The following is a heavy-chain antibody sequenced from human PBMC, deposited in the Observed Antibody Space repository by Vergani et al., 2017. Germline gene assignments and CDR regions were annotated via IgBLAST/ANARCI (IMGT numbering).Heavy chain of an antibody. CDR3: ARDAGHYDSSGSLTF. D-gene: IGHD3-22*01. CDR1: GYTFTGYY. CDR2: INPNSGGT. V-gene: IGHV1-2*02. J-gene: IGHJ4*02. Sequence: QVQLVQSGAEVKKPGASVKVSCKASGYTFTGYYMHWVRQAPGQGLEWMGWINPNSGGTNYAQKLQGRVTMTRDTSISTAYMELSRLRSDDTAVYYCARDAGHYDSSGSLTFWGQGTLVTVSS.